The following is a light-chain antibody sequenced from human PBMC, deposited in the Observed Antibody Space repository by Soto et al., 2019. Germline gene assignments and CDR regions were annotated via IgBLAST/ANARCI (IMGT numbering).Light chain of an antibody. V-gene: IGLV1-51*01. CDR2: DNT. J-gene: IGLJ2*01. Sequence: QSVLTQSPSVSAAPGQKVTISCSGSSSNIGNNYVSWYQQLPGTAPKLLIYDNTQRPSGIPDRFSGSKSGTSATLAITGLQTGDEADYDCGTWDSSLSAVIFGGGTKLTVL. CDR1: SSNIGNNY. CDR3: GTWDSSLSAVI.